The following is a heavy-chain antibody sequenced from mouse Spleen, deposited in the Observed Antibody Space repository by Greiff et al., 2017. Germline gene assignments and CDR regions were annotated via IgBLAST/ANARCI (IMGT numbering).Heavy chain of an antibody. CDR3: ARDDYDGYAMDY. V-gene: IGHV5-9-1*01. Sequence: EVKLMESGGGLVKPGGSLKLSCAASGFTFSSYAMSWVRQTPEKRLEWVATISSGGSYTYYPDSVKGRFTISRDNAKNTLYLQMSSLRSEDTAMYYCARDDYDGYAMDYWGQGTSVTVSS. J-gene: IGHJ4*01. CDR1: GFTFSSYA. CDR2: ISSGGSYT. D-gene: IGHD2-4*01.